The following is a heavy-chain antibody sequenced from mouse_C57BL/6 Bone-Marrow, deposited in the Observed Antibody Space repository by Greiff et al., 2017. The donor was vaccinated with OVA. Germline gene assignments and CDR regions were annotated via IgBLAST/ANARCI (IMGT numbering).Heavy chain of an antibody. V-gene: IGHV1-81*01. D-gene: IGHD1-2*01. Sequence: VQLQQSGAELARPGASVKLSCKASGYTFTSYGISWVKQRTGQGLEWIGEIYPRSGNTYYNEKFKGKATLTADKSSSTAYMELRSLTSEDSAVYFCARSGDTTAYFDYWGQGTTLTVSS. CDR3: ARSGDTTAYFDY. CDR1: GYTFTSYG. CDR2: IYPRSGNT. J-gene: IGHJ2*01.